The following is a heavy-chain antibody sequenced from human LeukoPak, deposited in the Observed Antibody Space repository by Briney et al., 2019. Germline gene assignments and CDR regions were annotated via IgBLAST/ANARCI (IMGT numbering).Heavy chain of an antibody. CDR3: AREGHYDSRTDRVVDY. CDR2: MSSDGSNK. D-gene: IGHD3-22*01. J-gene: IGHJ4*02. CDR1: GFTFRRYA. V-gene: IGHV3-33*05. Sequence: GGSLRLSCEASGFTFRRYAMHWVRQTPGKGLEWVAIMSSDGSNKYYVDSVKGRFTISRDNSKNTLYLQMNSLRAEDTAVYYCAREGHYDSRTDRVVDYWGQGTLVIVSS.